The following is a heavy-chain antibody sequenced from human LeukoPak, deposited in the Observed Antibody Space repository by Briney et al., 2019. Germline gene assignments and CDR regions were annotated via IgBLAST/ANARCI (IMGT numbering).Heavy chain of an antibody. D-gene: IGHD6-19*01. CDR1: GGSISNYY. J-gene: IGHJ4*02. CDR2: IYASGST. CDR3: ATSTSGWSPVDN. V-gene: IGHV4-4*07. Sequence: PSETLSLTCTVSGGSISNYYWNWIRQPAGKGLEWIGRIYASGSTNYNPSLKSRVTMSVDTSKNHFSLKLSSVTAADAAVYYCATSTSGWSPVDNWGLGTLVTVSS.